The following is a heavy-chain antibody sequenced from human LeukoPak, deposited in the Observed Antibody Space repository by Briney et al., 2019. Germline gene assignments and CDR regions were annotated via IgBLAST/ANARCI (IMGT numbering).Heavy chain of an antibody. Sequence: GSLRLSCAASGFTVSSYYMTWVRQPPGQGLEWIGTIPYSGNAYYSPSLKSRVTISVDTSKNQFSLKVSSVTAADTAVYYCARYPYSGISGWQAFDYWGQGTLVTVSS. CDR1: GFTVSSYY. CDR2: IPYSGNA. J-gene: IGHJ4*02. CDR3: ARYPYSGISGWQAFDY. V-gene: IGHV4-39*01. D-gene: IGHD6-19*01.